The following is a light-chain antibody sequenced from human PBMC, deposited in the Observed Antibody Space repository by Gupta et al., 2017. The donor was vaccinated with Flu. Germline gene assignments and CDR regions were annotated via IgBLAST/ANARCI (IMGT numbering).Light chain of an antibody. CDR1: QSVSTSY. Sequence: EIVLTQSPGTLSLCPGESATVSCRPSQSVSTSYLAWYQHKPGQAPRLLIYATSTRATGIPDRFSGSGSGTDFTLTISSLEPEDFAVYYCQQYGTSRTFGQGTKVEIK. V-gene: IGKV3-20*01. CDR2: ATS. CDR3: QQYGTSRT. J-gene: IGKJ1*01.